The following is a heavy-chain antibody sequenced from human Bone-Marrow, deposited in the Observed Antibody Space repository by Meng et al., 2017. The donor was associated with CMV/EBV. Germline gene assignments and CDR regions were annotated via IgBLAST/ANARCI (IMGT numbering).Heavy chain of an antibody. CDR2: IRQDGSER. CDR1: GFTFSTYW. Sequence: GESLKISCAASGFTFSTYWMSWVRQAPGKRLEWVANIRQDGSERHYVASVKGRFTISRDNAKNSFYLQMNSLRAGDTAVYYCVRDGLRCSSTTCLRNFGMDVWGQGTTVTVSS. D-gene: IGHD2-2*01. V-gene: IGHV3-7*01. CDR3: VRDGLRCSSTTCLRNFGMDV. J-gene: IGHJ6*02.